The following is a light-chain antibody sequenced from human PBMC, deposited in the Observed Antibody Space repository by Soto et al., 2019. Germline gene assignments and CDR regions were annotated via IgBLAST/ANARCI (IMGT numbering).Light chain of an antibody. CDR1: NSDIGAYNH. CDR3: CSYAGSKNFV. J-gene: IGLJ7*01. Sequence: QSALTQPPSASGSPGQSVTISCTGSNSDIGAYNHVSWYQQHPGKAPKLIIYEVGERPSGVPDRFSGSKSGNTASLTVSGPQAEDEADYYCCSYAGSKNFVFGTGTQLTVL. V-gene: IGLV2-8*01. CDR2: EVG.